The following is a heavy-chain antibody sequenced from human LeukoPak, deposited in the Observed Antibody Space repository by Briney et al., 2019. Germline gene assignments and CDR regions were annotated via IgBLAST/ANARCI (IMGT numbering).Heavy chain of an antibody. CDR1: GFTFSTYS. CDR3: ARGSTHLCSGGSCRPRNYFDY. D-gene: IGHD2-15*01. CDR2: ISSGSSYI. J-gene: IGHJ4*02. V-gene: IGHV3-21*01. Sequence: GGSLRLSCAASGFTFSTYSMTWVRQAPGKGLEWVSSISSGSSYIYYADSLKGRFTISRDNAQNSLYLQMNSLRAEDTAVYYCARGSTHLCSGGSCRPRNYFDYWGQGTLVTVPS.